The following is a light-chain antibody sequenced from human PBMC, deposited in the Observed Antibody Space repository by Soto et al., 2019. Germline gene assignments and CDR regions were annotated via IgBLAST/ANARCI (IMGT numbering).Light chain of an antibody. CDR3: QHYNSYSEA. CDR1: QTISSC. J-gene: IGKJ1*01. V-gene: IGKV1-5*03. CDR2: KAS. Sequence: DIQMTQSPSTLSGSVGDRVTITCRAMQTISSCLAWYQQKPGKAPKLLIYKASTLKSGFPSRFSGSGSGTEFPLTISSLQPDDFATYYCQHYNSYSEAFGQGTKVELK.